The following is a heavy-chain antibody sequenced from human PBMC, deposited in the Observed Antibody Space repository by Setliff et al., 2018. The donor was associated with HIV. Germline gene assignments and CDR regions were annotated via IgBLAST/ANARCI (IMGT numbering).Heavy chain of an antibody. Sequence: GGSLRLSCAGSDSGDSGFIFSDYFMTWVRQAPGKGLEWLCYISSSGTTTYYGDSVKGRFTISRDNAKNSLYLQMSSLRAEDTAVYYGARVSHGWSYGGGFGDWGQGTLVTVSS. V-gene: IGHV3-11*04. CDR2: ISSSGTTT. CDR1: GFIFSDYF. CDR3: ARVSHGWSYGGGFGD. D-gene: IGHD5-18*01. J-gene: IGHJ4*02.